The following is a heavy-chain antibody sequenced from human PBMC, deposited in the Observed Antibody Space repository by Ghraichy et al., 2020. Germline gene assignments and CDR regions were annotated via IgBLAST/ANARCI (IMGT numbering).Heavy chain of an antibody. CDR3: ARVRDGYNNYFDY. CDR1: GGTFSSYA. CDR2: IIPIFGTA. D-gene: IGHD5-24*01. Sequence: SVKVSCKASGGTFSSYAISWVRQAPGQGLEWMGGIIPIFGTANYAQKFQGRVTITADESTSTAYMELSSLRSEDTAVYYCARVRDGYNNYFDYWGQGTLVTVSS. V-gene: IGHV1-69*13. J-gene: IGHJ4*02.